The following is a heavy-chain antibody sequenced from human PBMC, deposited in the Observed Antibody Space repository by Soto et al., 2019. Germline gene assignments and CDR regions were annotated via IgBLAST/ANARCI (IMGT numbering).Heavy chain of an antibody. V-gene: IGHV4-31*03. D-gene: IGHD3-9*01. CDR2: ISHSGTP. CDR3: ARAFSTHFDWFPNNWFDP. J-gene: IGHJ5*02. CDR1: CGNSVDGGYY. Sequence: SQPMSLTCSVSCGNSVDGGYYRIIIRQHREKGLESLAPISHSGTPQYSPSFNSRTTLSVDTSKSPFSLQMPSLPPAHPAIYYCARAFSTHFDWFPNNWFDPWGQGTLVTVS.